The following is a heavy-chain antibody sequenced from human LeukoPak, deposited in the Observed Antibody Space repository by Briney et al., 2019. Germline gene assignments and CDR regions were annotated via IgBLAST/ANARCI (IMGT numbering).Heavy chain of an antibody. V-gene: IGHV3-30*02. CDR1: GFPISSYG. CDR2: IRYDGSYK. CDR3: AKDGGVRGPDYYYYMDV. D-gene: IGHD3-10*01. Sequence: GSLRPSFVVSGFPISSYGMHWVRPAPGKGLEWVAFIRYDGSYKKYADSVKGRFTISRDNSKNTLYLQMNSLRAEDTAVYYCAKDGGVRGPDYYYYMDVWGKGTTVTISS. J-gene: IGHJ6*03.